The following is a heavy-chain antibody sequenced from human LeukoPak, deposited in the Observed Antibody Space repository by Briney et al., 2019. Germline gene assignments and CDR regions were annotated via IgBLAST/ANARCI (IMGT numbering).Heavy chain of an antibody. CDR3: ARWSANADY. V-gene: IGHV1-2*02. CDR1: GYTFTDYY. D-gene: IGHD4/OR15-4a*01. CDR2: VNPNTGGT. J-gene: IGHJ4*02. Sequence: ASVKVSCKASGYTFTDYYIHWVRQAPGQGREWMGWVNPNTGGTNYAQRFQGRVTMTRDSSISTAYLEMTRLKSDDTAVYYCARWSANADYWGQGTLVTVSS.